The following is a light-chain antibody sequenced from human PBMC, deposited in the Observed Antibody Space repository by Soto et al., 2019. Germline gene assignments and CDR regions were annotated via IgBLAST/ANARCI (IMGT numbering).Light chain of an antibody. V-gene: IGKV2-28*01. J-gene: IGKJ3*01. CDR3: MQALQTPFT. Sequence: DILMTQSPLSLPVTPGEPASISCRSSQSLRCSNGCNYLEWYVQKPAQSPQLLMYLGSYRASGGADRLSGSGSGTDVTLEISRVEDEDVRVYYCMQALQTPFTFGPGTKVDIK. CDR1: QSLRCSNGCNY. CDR2: LGS.